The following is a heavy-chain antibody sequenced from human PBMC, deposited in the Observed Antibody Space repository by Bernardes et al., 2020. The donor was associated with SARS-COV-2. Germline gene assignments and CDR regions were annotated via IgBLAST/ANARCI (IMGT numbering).Heavy chain of an antibody. Sequence: GGSLRLSCAASGSIFSRDAMTWVRQAPGKWLEWVSGISGSGGSTYYADSVKGRFTISRDNSKNTLYLEMNSLKAEDTAIYYCAKCVQGSYAMDVWGQGTTVTVSS. CDR3: AKCVQGSYAMDV. J-gene: IGHJ6*02. CDR2: ISGSGGST. V-gene: IGHV3-23*01. D-gene: IGHD1-1*01. CDR1: GSIFSRDA.